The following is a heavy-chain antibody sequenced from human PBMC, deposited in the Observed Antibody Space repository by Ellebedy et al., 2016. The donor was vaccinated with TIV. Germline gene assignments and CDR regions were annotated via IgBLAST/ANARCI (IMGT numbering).Heavy chain of an antibody. J-gene: IGHJ6*02. V-gene: IGHV4-34*01. D-gene: IGHD2-15*01. Sequence: SETLSLTXAVYGGSFSGYYWSWIRQPPGKGLEWIGEINHSGSTNYNPSLKSRVTISVDMSKNQFSLKLSSVTAADTAVYYCARAVVVAGLLYYYYGMDVWGQGTTVTVSS. CDR3: ARAVVVAGLLYYYYGMDV. CDR2: INHSGST. CDR1: GGSFSGYY.